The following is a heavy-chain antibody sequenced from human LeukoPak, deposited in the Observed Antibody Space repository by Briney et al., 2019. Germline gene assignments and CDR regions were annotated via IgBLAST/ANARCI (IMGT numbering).Heavy chain of an antibody. Sequence: SETLSLTCTVSGGSISSSSHYWGWIRQPPGKGLEWIGSIYYSGSTYYNPSLKSRVTISVDTSKNQFSLKLSSVTAADTAVYYCAVYYYDSSGYFDYWGQGTLVTVSS. CDR3: AVYYYDSSGYFDY. D-gene: IGHD3-22*01. V-gene: IGHV4-39*01. J-gene: IGHJ4*02. CDR2: IYYSGST. CDR1: GGSISSSSHY.